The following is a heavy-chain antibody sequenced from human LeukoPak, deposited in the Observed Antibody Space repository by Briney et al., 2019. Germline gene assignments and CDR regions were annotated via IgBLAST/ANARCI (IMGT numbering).Heavy chain of an antibody. D-gene: IGHD7-27*01. Sequence: GASVKVSCKASGYTFTSYGISWVRQAPGQGLEWMGGIIPIFGTANYAQKFQGRVTITADESTSTAYMELSSLRSEDTAVYYCARGQGAGDRAFDIWGQGTMVTVSS. CDR3: ARGQGAGDRAFDI. CDR2: IIPIFGTA. J-gene: IGHJ3*02. CDR1: GYTFTSYG. V-gene: IGHV1-69*13.